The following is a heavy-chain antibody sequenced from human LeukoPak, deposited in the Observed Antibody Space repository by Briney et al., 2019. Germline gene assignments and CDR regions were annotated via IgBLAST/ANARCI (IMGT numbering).Heavy chain of an antibody. CDR1: GFTFSSHW. Sequence: GGSLRLSCAASGFTFSSHWMSWVRQAPGRGLEWVAKIKQDGSEKYYVDSVKGRFTISRDNAKNSLYLQMNSLRPEDTAVYYCAKAPAAARPYYFDYWGQGTLVTVSS. J-gene: IGHJ4*02. CDR3: AKAPAAARPYYFDY. CDR2: IKQDGSEK. D-gene: IGHD6-6*01. V-gene: IGHV3-7*01.